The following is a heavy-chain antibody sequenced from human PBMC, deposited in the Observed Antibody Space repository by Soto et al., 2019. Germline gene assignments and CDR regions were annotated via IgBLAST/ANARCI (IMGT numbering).Heavy chain of an antibody. J-gene: IGHJ4*02. Sequence: GGSLRLSCAASGFTFSSYAMSWVRQAPGKGLEWVSAISGSGGSTYYADSVKGRFTISRDNSKNTLYLQMNSLRAEDTAVYYCAKLGYDILTGYLNPADYWGQGTLVTVSS. D-gene: IGHD3-9*01. CDR1: GFTFSSYA. CDR3: AKLGYDILTGYLNPADY. CDR2: ISGSGGST. V-gene: IGHV3-23*01.